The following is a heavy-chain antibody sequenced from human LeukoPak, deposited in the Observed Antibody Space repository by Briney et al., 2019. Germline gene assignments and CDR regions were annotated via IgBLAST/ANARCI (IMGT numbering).Heavy chain of an antibody. CDR1: GFAFSTNG. CDR2: VTQTGSTT. J-gene: IGHJ4*02. V-gene: IGHV3-23*01. CDR3: AKRVPYSSSSVYFDS. D-gene: IGHD6-6*01. Sequence: GGSLRLSCAASGFAFSTNGMSWVRQAPGKGLEWVSSVTQTGSTTYYADSVRGRFTISRDNSKNTVYLQMNSLRAEDTAVYFCAKRVPYSSSSVYFDSWGQGTLVTVSS.